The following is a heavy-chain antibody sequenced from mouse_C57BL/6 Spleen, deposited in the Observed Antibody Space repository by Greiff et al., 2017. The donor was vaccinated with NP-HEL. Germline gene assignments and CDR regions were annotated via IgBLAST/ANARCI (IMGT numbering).Heavy chain of an antibody. V-gene: IGHV1-15*01. CDR1: GYTFTDYE. Sequence: VQLQESGAELVRPGASVTLSCKASGYTFTDYEMHWVKQTPVHGLEWIGAIDPETGGTAYNQKFKGKAILTADKSSSTAYMELRSLTSEDSAVYYCTRGVSGYDYWGQGTTLTVSS. CDR2: IDPETGGT. D-gene: IGHD3-2*02. CDR3: TRGVSGYDY. J-gene: IGHJ2*01.